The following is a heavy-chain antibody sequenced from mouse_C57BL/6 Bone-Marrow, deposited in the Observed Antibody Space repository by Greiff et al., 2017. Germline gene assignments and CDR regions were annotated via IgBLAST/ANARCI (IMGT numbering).Heavy chain of an antibody. CDR3: ARPHYYGSFYWYFDV. CDR2: INPGSGGT. J-gene: IGHJ1*03. Sequence: QVQLQQSGAELVRPGTSVKVSCKASGYAFTNYLIEWVKQRPGQGLEWIGVINPGSGGTNYNEKFKGKATLTADKSSSTAYMQLSSLTSEDSAVYFCARPHYYGSFYWYFDVWGTGTTVTVSS. V-gene: IGHV1-54*01. CDR1: GYAFTNYL. D-gene: IGHD1-1*01.